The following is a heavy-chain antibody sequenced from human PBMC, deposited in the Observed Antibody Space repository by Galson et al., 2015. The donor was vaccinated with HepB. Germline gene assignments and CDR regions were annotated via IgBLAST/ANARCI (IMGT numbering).Heavy chain of an antibody. V-gene: IGHV3-23*01. J-gene: IGHJ3*01. CDR2: IGGSGGST. Sequence: SLRLSCAASGFTFSSYDMSWVRQAPGKGLEWVSTIGGSGGSTYYADSVRGRFTISRDNSKNTLSLQMNSRRAEDTAVYYCAKQRGTKLRDAFDVWGQGAMVTVSS. CDR3: AKQRGTKLRDAFDV. D-gene: IGHD7-27*01. CDR1: GFTFSSYD.